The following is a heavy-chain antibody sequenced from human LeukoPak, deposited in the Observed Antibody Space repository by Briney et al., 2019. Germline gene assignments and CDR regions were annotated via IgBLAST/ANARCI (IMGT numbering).Heavy chain of an antibody. Sequence: GASVKVSCKASGYTFTSYDINWVRQATGQGLEWMGWVNPNSGNTGYAQKFQGRVTMTRNTSISTAYMELSSLRSEDTAVYYCARGRRGIRTLGYWGQGTLVTVSS. CDR2: VNPNSGNT. D-gene: IGHD1-26*01. CDR1: GYTFTSYD. CDR3: ARGRRGIRTLGY. V-gene: IGHV1-8*01. J-gene: IGHJ4*02.